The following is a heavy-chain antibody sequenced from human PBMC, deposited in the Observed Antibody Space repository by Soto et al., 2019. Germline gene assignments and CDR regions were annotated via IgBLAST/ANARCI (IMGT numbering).Heavy chain of an antibody. J-gene: IGHJ5*02. CDR2: ISGGGGST. V-gene: IGHV3-23*01. D-gene: IGHD2-15*01. Sequence: EVQLLESGGGLLQPGGSLRLSCAASGFTFSTCAMNWVRQAPGKGLEWVSSISGGGGSTYYGDSVKGRFTISRDNSKNTLYLQINSLRADDTAVYYCAKQAVVVAATPWFDPWGQGTLVTVSS. CDR3: AKQAVVVAATPWFDP. CDR1: GFTFSTCA.